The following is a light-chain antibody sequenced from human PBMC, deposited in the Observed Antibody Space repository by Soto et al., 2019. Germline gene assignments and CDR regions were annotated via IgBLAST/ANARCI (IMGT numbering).Light chain of an antibody. CDR1: SSDVGGYNY. CDR2: EVS. J-gene: IGLJ1*01. V-gene: IGLV2-14*01. Sequence: QSVLTQPASVSGSPGQSITISCTGTSSDVGGYNYVSWYQQHPGKAPKLMIYEVSNRPSGVSNRFSGSKSGNTASLTISWLQAEDEADYYCNSYTSSSTPFVFGTGTKLTVL. CDR3: NSYTSSSTPFV.